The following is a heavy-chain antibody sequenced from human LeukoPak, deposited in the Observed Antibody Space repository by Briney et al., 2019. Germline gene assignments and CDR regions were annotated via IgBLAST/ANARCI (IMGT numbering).Heavy chain of an antibody. CDR1: GFTFSSYS. Sequence: GGSLRLSCAASGFTFSSYSMNWVRQAPGKGLEWVSYISSSSSTIYYADSVKGRFTISRDNAKNSLYLQMNSLRAEDTAVYYCARRDYGGTLEYWGQGTLVTVSS. J-gene: IGHJ4*02. CDR3: ARRDYGGTLEY. CDR2: ISSSSSTI. D-gene: IGHD4-23*01. V-gene: IGHV3-48*01.